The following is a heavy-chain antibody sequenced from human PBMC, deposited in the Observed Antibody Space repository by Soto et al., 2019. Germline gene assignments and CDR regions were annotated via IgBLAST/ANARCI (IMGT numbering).Heavy chain of an antibody. CDR3: AANSPPGAVSSYYYYYGMDV. V-gene: IGHV1-58*01. Sequence: SVKVSCKASGFTFTSSAVQWVRQARGQRLEWIGWIVVGSGNTNYAQKFQERVTITRDMSTSTAYMELSSLRSEDTAVYYCAANSPPGAVSSYYYYYGMDVWGQGTTVTVSS. CDR2: IVVGSGNT. J-gene: IGHJ6*02. CDR1: GFTFTSSA. D-gene: IGHD3-16*01.